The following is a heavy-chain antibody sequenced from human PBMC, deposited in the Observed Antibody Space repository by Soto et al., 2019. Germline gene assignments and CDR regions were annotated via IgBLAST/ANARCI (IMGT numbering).Heavy chain of an antibody. J-gene: IGHJ4*02. Sequence: SETLSLTCTVSGGSISSGGYYWSWIRQHPGKGLEWIGYIYYSGSTYYNPSLKSRVTISVDTSKNQFSLKLSSVTAADTAVYYCARENPREYCSGGSCYGPYFDYWGQGTLVTVSS. V-gene: IGHV4-31*03. CDR2: IYYSGST. CDR3: ARENPREYCSGGSCYGPYFDY. CDR1: GGSISSGGYY. D-gene: IGHD2-15*01.